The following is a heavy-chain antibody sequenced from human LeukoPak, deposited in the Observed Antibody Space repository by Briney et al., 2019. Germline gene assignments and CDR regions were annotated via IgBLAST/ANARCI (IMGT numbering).Heavy chain of an antibody. CDR1: GYSISSGYY. CDR3: ARVGYCSGGSCLYYYYYMDV. CDR2: IYHSGST. V-gene: IGHV4-38-2*02. Sequence: SETLSLTCTVSGYSISSGYYWGWIRPPPGKGLEWIGSIYHSGSTYYNPSLKSRVTISVDTSKNQFSLKLSSVTAADTAVYYCARVGYCSGGSCLYYYYYMDVWGKGTTVTVSS. J-gene: IGHJ6*03. D-gene: IGHD2-15*01.